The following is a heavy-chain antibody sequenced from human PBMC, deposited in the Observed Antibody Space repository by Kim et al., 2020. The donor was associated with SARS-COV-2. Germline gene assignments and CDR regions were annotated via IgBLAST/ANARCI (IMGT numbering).Heavy chain of an antibody. CDR1: GFTFSSYA. J-gene: IGHJ4*02. CDR2: VSYDGSNK. CDR3: ARGVSGTLYSYGYADY. Sequence: GGSLRLSCAASGFTFSSYAMHWVRQAPGKGLEWVAVVSYDGSNKYYTGSVKGRFTISRDSSKNTLYLHMNSLRGDDTAVYYCARGVSGTLYSYGYADYWGQGTLVSVSS. D-gene: IGHD5-18*01. V-gene: IGHV3-30*04.